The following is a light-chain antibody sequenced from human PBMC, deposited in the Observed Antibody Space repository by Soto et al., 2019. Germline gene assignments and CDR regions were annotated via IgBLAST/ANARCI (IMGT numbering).Light chain of an antibody. Sequence: QSALTQPASVSGSPGQSITISCTGTSSDVGGYNYVSWYQQHPGKAPKLMMYEVSNRPSGVSNRFSGSRSGNTASLTISGLQSEDEAEYYCNSYTTNSTFVFGTGTKPTVL. CDR2: EVS. CDR1: SSDVGGYNY. J-gene: IGLJ1*01. CDR3: NSYTTNSTFV. V-gene: IGLV2-14*01.